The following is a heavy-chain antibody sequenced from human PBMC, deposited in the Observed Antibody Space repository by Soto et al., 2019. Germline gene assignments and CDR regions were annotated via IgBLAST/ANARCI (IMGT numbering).Heavy chain of an antibody. J-gene: IGHJ5*01. V-gene: IGHV4-30-4*01. CDR2: IYKSATT. CDR1: GDSISNLDYF. D-gene: IGHD7-27*01. Sequence: SETLSLTCSVSGDSISNLDYFWAWIRQPPGQALEYIGYIYKSATTYYNPSFESRVAISVDTSKSQFSLNVTSVTAADTAVYFCARGRYCLTGRCFPNWFDSWGQGILVTVSS. CDR3: ARGRYCLTGRCFPNWFDS.